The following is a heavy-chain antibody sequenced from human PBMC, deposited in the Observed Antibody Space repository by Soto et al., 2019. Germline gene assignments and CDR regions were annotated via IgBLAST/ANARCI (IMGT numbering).Heavy chain of an antibody. CDR3: ARVRIVGSTTFDS. D-gene: IGHD1-26*01. V-gene: IGHV4-30-4*01. CDR1: GGSIRSEDYY. J-gene: IGHJ4*02. Sequence: QVQLQESGPGLVKPSQTLSLTCTVSGGSIRSEDYYWSWIRQPPGKGLEWIGYISSRGSTAYKSSLRNRVSISVDTSKNQVSLKLNSATAADTAVYYCARVRIVGSTTFDSWGQGTLVTVSS. CDR2: ISSRGST.